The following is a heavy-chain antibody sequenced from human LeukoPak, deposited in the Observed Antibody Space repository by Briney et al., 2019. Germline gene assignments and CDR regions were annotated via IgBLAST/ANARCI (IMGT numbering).Heavy chain of an antibody. Sequence: GGSLRLSCAASGFTFDDYAMHWVRQAPGKGLEWVSGISWNSGSIGYADSVKGRFTISRDNSKNTLYLQINSLRAEDAAIYYCAKIRFYYDSSFDYWYFDLWGRGTLVTVSS. D-gene: IGHD3-22*01. J-gene: IGHJ2*01. CDR3: AKIRFYYDSSFDYWYFDL. CDR2: ISWNSGSI. V-gene: IGHV3-9*01. CDR1: GFTFDDYA.